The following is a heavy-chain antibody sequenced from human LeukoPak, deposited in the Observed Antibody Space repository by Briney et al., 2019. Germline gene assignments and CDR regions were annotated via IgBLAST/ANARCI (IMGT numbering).Heavy chain of an antibody. CDR3: AFSISNWFDP. CDR1: GYTFTSYA. CDR2: INPSGGST. V-gene: IGHV1-46*01. Sequence: ASVKVSCKASGYTFTSYAMNWVRQAPGQGLEWMGIINPSGGSTSYAQKFQGRVTMTRDMSTSTVYMELSSLRSEDTAVYYCAFSISNWFDPWGQGTLVTVSS. J-gene: IGHJ5*02.